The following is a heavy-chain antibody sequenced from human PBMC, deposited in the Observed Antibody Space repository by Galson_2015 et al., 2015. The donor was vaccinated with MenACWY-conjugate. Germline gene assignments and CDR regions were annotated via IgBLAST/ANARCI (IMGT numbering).Heavy chain of an antibody. CDR3: IHCRPFNGYITRMGLDY. CDR2: IYWNGDK. CDR1: GFSRSTSEEG. Sequence: PALVKPTQTLTLTCTFSGFSRSTSEEGVGWIRQSPGKALEWVAVIYWNGDKRYNPYLKSRLTITKDTSRNQVVLTMTNMDPVDTATYFCIHCRPFNGYITRMGLDYWGQGTLVTVSS. D-gene: IGHD5-24*01. V-gene: IGHV2-5*01. J-gene: IGHJ4*02.